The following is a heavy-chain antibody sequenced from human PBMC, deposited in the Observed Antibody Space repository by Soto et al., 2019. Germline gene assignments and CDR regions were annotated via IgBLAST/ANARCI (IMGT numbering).Heavy chain of an antibody. CDR1: GGSISSYY. Sequence: ETLSLTCTVSGGSISSYYWSWIRQPPGKGLEWIGYIYYSGSTNYNPSLKSRVTISVDTSKNQFSLKLSSVTAADTAVYYCAREGVSSRWYNYYGMDVWGQGTTVTVS. V-gene: IGHV4-59*01. CDR3: AREGVSSRWYNYYGMDV. CDR2: IYYSGST. J-gene: IGHJ6*02. D-gene: IGHD6-13*01.